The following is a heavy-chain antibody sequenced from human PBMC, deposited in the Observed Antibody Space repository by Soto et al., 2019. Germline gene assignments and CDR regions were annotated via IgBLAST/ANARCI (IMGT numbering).Heavy chain of an antibody. D-gene: IGHD4-17*01. V-gene: IGHV1-18*01. J-gene: IGHJ5*02. CDR3: ASTGDNDYGDYGGTNWFDP. Sequence: ASVKVSCKASGYTFTSYGISWVRQAPGQGLEWMGWISAYNGNTNYAQKLQGRVTMTTDTSTSTAYMELRSLRSDDTAVYYCASTGDNDYGDYGGTNWFDPWGQGTLVTVSS. CDR2: ISAYNGNT. CDR1: GYTFTSYG.